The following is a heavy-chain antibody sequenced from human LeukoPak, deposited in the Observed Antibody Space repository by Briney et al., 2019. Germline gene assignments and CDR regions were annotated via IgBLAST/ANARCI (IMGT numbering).Heavy chain of an antibody. J-gene: IGHJ5*02. Sequence: PGGSLRLSCAASGFTFSSYAMHWVRQAPGKGLEWVAVISYDGSNKYYADSVKGRFTISRDNSKNTLYLQMNSLRAEDTAVYYCARAVAGTHWFDPWGQGTLVIVSS. CDR3: ARAVAGTHWFDP. D-gene: IGHD6-19*01. CDR1: GFTFSSYA. CDR2: ISYDGSNK. V-gene: IGHV3-30-3*01.